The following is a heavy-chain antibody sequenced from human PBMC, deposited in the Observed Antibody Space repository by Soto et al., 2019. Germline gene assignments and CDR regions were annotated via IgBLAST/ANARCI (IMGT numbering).Heavy chain of an antibody. J-gene: IGHJ3*02. CDR3: TSYHDAFDI. V-gene: IGHV3-30*03. CDR2: ISYDGSNK. CDR1: GFTFSSYG. D-gene: IGHD2-2*01. Sequence: GGSLRLSCAASGFTFSSYGMHWVRQAPGKGLEWVAVISYDGSNKYYADSVKGRFTISRDNSKNTLYLQMNSLRAEDTAVYYCTSYHDAFDIWGQGTMVTVSS.